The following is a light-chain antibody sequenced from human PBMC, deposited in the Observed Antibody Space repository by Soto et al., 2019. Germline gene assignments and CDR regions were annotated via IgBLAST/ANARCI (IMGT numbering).Light chain of an antibody. Sequence: DIVVTQSPDSLAVSLGERATINCKSSQSVLYSSNNKNYLAWYQQKPGQAPRFLIYGASTRATGIPARFSGSGSGTEFTLTISSLQPDDFATYYCQQYNSYPLTFGGGTKVDIK. CDR1: QSVLYSSNNKNY. CDR2: GAS. V-gene: IGKV4-1*01. CDR3: QQYNSYPLT. J-gene: IGKJ4*01.